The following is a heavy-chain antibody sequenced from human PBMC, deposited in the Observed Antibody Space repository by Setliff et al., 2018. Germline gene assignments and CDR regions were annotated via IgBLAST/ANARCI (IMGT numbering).Heavy chain of an antibody. CDR3: ARDRVSGWYITHDH. Sequence: ASVKVSCKASGYIFTNYHIHWVRQAPGQGLEWMGWISPYNGNTNLAQRFQGGVTLTRDTSISTAYMELSSLRSDDTAVYYCARDRVSGWYITHDHWGQGTLVTVSS. CDR1: GYIFTNYH. J-gene: IGHJ4*02. D-gene: IGHD6-19*01. CDR2: ISPYNGNT. V-gene: IGHV1-2*02.